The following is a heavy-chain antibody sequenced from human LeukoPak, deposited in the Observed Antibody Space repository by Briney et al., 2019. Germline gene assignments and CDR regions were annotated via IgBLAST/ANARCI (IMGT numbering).Heavy chain of an antibody. D-gene: IGHD3-10*01. CDR1: GFTFSSYA. V-gene: IGHV3-30-3*01. J-gene: IGHJ4*02. CDR3: ARDQRGFGELLSNY. CDR2: ISYDGSNK. Sequence: PGRSLRLSCPASGFTFSSYAMHWVRQAPGKGLEWVAVISYDGSNKYYADSVKGRFTISRDNSKNTLYLQMNSLRAEDTAVYYCARDQRGFGELLSNYWGQGTLVTVSS.